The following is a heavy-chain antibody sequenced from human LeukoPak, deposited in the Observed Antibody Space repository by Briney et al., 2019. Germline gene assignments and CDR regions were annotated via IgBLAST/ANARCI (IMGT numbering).Heavy chain of an antibody. CDR3: ARGSSARFIGPEY. Sequence: SQTLSLTCAISGDSVSNKNTAWNWIRQSPSRGLEWLGRTYYRSKWYNDYAVSVKSRITINPDTSKNQFSLQLNSVTPEDTAVYYCARGSSARFIGPEYWGHGTLVTVSS. J-gene: IGHJ4*01. D-gene: IGHD1-26*01. V-gene: IGHV6-1*01. CDR1: GDSVSNKNTA. CDR2: TYYRSKWYN.